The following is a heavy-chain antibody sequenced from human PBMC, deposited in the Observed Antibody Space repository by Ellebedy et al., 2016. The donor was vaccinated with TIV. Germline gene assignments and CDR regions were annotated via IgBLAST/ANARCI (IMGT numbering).Heavy chain of an antibody. V-gene: IGHV3-23*01. J-gene: IGHJ6*02. CDR2: ISGSGGST. Sequence: GESLKISCAASGFTFNNHAMNWVRQAPGKGLEWVSGISGSGGSTYYADSVKGRFTISRDNSKNTLYMEMNSLRAEDTAIYYCGLAMDYYYYGMAVWGQGTTVTVSS. CDR1: GFTFNNHA. D-gene: IGHD5-18*01. CDR3: GLAMDYYYYGMAV.